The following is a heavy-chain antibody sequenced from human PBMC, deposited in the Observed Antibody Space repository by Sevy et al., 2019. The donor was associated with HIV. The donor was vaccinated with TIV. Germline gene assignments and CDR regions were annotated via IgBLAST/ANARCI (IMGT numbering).Heavy chain of an antibody. CDR3: AREGEAEQLVLRATYYYGMDV. D-gene: IGHD6-6*01. V-gene: IGHV3-74*01. Sequence: GGSLRLSCAASGFTFSSYWMHWVRQAPGKGLVWVSRINSDGSSTSYADSVKGRFTISRDNAKNTLYLQMNSLRAEDTAVYYCAREGEAEQLVLRATYYYGMDVWGQGTTVTVSS. CDR1: GFTFSSYW. CDR2: INSDGSST. J-gene: IGHJ6*02.